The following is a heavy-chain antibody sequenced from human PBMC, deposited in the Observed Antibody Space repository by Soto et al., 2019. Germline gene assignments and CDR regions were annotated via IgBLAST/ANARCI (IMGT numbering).Heavy chain of an antibody. CDR1: GGTFSSYT. J-gene: IGHJ6*02. CDR3: ARVVRDSSGYLVFYYYGMDV. D-gene: IGHD3-22*01. CDR2: IIPILGIA. V-gene: IGHV1-69*02. Sequence: QVQLVQSGAEVKKPGSSVKVSCKASGGTFSSYTISWVRQAPGQGLEWMGRIIPILGIANYAQKFQGRVTITAEQSTSTAYQELSSLGYEDTAVYFCARVVRDSSGYLVFYYYGMDVWGQGTTVTVSS.